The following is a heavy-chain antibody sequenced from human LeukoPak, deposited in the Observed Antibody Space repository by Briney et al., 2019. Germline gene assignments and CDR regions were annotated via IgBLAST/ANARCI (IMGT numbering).Heavy chain of an antibody. CDR2: ITASSGTT. CDR3: AKPGYSSGWYVFDY. V-gene: IGHV3-23*01. CDR1: GFTFDDYG. D-gene: IGHD6-19*01. J-gene: IGHJ4*02. Sequence: PGGSLRLSCAASGFTFDDYGMSWVRQAPGKGLEWVSGITASSGTTYYADSVKGRFTISRDNSKNTLYLQMNSLRAEDTAVYYCAKPGYSSGWYVFDYWGQGTLVTVSS.